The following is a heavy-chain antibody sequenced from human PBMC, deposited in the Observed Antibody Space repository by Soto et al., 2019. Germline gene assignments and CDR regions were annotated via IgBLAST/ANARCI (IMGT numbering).Heavy chain of an antibody. CDR3: ARCPLSDWLRGAFDI. Sequence: PGESLKISCKGSGYSFTSYWIGWVRQMPGKGLEWMGIIYPGDSDTRYSPSFQGQVTISADKSISTAYLQWSSLKASDTAMYFCARCPLSDWLRGAFDIWGQGTMVTVSS. J-gene: IGHJ3*02. CDR2: IYPGDSDT. CDR1: GYSFTSYW. V-gene: IGHV5-51*01. D-gene: IGHD3-9*01.